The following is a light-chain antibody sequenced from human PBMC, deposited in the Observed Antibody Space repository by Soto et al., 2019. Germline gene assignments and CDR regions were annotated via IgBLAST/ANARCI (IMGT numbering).Light chain of an antibody. J-gene: IGKJ4*01. CDR2: EAS. Sequence: DIQMTQSPSSLSASVGDRVTITCQASQDITNDLNWYQQKPGKAPKVLIYEASNLKTGAPSRFSGSGSGTDFPFTISSLQPEDIATYFCQQYDNVPLTFGGGTKVEIK. CDR1: QDITND. CDR3: QQYDNVPLT. V-gene: IGKV1-33*01.